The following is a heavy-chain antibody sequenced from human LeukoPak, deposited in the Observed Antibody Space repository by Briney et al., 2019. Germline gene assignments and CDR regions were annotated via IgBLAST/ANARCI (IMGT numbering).Heavy chain of an antibody. CDR3: ARGIVVVPAAIRAGNYFDY. V-gene: IGHV4-39*01. CDR2: IYYSGST. Sequence: PSETLSLTCTVSGGSISSSSYYWGWIRQPPGKGLEWIGSIYYSGSTYYNPSLKSRVTISVGTSKNQFSLKLSSVTAADTAVYYCARGIVVVPAAIRAGNYFDYWGQGTLVTVSS. D-gene: IGHD2-2*02. J-gene: IGHJ4*02. CDR1: GGSISSSSYY.